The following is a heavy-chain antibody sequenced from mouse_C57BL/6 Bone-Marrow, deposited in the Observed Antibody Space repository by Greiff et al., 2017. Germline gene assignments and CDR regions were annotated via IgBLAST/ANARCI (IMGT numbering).Heavy chain of an antibody. CDR2: IDPENGDT. Sequence: EVQLQQSGAELVRPGASVKLSCTASGFNIKDDYMHWVKQRPEQGLEWIGWIDPENGDTEYASKFQGKATITADTSSNTAYLQLSSLTSEDTAVYYCTTNYGSSRGQGTTLTVSS. CDR1: GFNIKDDY. J-gene: IGHJ2*01. V-gene: IGHV14-4*01. CDR3: TTNYGSS. D-gene: IGHD1-1*01.